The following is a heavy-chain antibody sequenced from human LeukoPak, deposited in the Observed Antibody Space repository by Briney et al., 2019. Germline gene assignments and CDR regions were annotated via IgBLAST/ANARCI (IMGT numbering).Heavy chain of an antibody. CDR2: IYSGGST. D-gene: IGHD4-17*01. CDR3: ARWGYGDYVGYYFDY. J-gene: IGHJ4*02. Sequence: GGSLRLPCAASGFTVSSNYMSWVRQAPGKGLEWVSVIYSGGSTYYADSVKGRFTISRDNSKNTLYLQMNSLRAEDTAVYYCARWGYGDYVGYYFDYWGQGTLVTVSS. V-gene: IGHV3-66*01. CDR1: GFTVSSNY.